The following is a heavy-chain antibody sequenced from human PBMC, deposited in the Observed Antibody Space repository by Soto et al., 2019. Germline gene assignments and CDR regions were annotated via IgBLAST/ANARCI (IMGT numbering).Heavy chain of an antibody. CDR1: GDSISSGDYY. J-gene: IGHJ4*02. D-gene: IGHD6-6*01. Sequence: QVQLQESGPGLVQPSQTLSLTCTVSGDSISSGDYYWSWVRQSPGKGLEWIGCIYYSGTTYYNPALGTRPTTSVDTSKNQFSLRLSSVTAADTAMYFCARDFKRYSSSPGPLECWGQGALVTVSS. CDR2: IYYSGTT. CDR3: ARDFKRYSSSPGPLEC. V-gene: IGHV4-30-4*01.